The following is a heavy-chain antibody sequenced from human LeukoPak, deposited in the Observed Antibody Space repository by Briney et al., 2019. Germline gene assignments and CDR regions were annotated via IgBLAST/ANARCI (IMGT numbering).Heavy chain of an antibody. CDR3: ARRLTVTNRVNWYFDL. D-gene: IGHD4-17*01. CDR1: GGSFSGYY. J-gene: IGHJ2*01. Sequence: SETLSLTCAVYGGSFSGYYWSWIRQPPGKGLEWIGEINHSGSTNYNPSLKSRVTISIDTSKNQFSLKLSSVTAADTAVYYCARRLTVTNRVNWYFDLWGRGTLVTVSS. CDR2: INHSGST. V-gene: IGHV4-34*01.